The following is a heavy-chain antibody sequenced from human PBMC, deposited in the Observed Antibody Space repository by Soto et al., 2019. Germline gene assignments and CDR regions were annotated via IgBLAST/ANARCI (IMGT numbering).Heavy chain of an antibody. J-gene: IGHJ6*03. CDR2: IFYAGNT. CDR3: ARRAVTKRYYYYYMDV. Sequence: SETRSLTCNVSGGSISSSRSYWAWFRQPPGKELEWIANIFYAGNTYYNPSLKSRVTVSVDTSKNQFSLKLGSVTAADTAVYYCARRAVTKRYYYYYMDVWGKGTMVNVSS. V-gene: IGHV4-39*01. CDR1: GGSISSSRSY. D-gene: IGHD4-17*01.